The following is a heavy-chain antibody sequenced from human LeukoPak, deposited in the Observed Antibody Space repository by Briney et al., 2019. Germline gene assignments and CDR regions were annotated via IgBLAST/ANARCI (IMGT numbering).Heavy chain of an antibody. Sequence: GGSLRLSCAASGFTFSNAWMNWVRESPGKGLEWVGRIKSKTDGGTIDYGAPVKGRFTISRDDSKNTLFLQMNSLKTEDTAMYHCTTGVRDSSGYYNFDYWGQGTLVTVSS. CDR1: GFTFSNAW. J-gene: IGHJ4*02. CDR2: IKSKTDGGTI. V-gene: IGHV3-15*01. D-gene: IGHD3-22*01. CDR3: TTGVRDSSGYYNFDY.